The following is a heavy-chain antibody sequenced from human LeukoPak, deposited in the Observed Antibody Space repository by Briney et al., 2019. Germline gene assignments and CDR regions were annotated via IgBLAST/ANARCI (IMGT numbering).Heavy chain of an antibody. V-gene: IGHV1-46*01. CDR1: GYNFIIYY. CDR2: VNPSGGST. J-gene: IGHJ4*02. D-gene: IGHD4/OR15-4a*01. Sequence: ASVKVSCKASGYNFIIYYIHWVRQAPGQGLEWMGTVNPSGGSTNYAQKFQGRITMTRDTSTSTVYMELSSLRSEDTAVYYCARGKTMGDYWGQGTLVTVSS. CDR3: ARGKTMGDY.